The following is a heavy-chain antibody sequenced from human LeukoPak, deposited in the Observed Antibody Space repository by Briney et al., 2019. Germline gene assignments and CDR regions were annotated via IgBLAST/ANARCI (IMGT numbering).Heavy chain of an antibody. V-gene: IGHV1-18*01. D-gene: IGHD2-2*01. J-gene: IGHJ6*02. CDR1: GYTFTSYG. Sequence: ASVKVSCKASGYTFTSYGISWVRQAPGQGLEWMGWISAYNGNTNYAQKLQGRVTMTTNTSTSTAYMELRSLRSDDTAVYYCARESYCSSTSCYSDYYYYGMDVWGQGTTVTVSS. CDR3: ARESYCSSTSCYSDYYYYGMDV. CDR2: ISAYNGNT.